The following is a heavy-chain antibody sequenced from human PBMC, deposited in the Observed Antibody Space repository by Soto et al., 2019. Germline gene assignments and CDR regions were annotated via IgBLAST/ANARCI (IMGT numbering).Heavy chain of an antibody. CDR1: GFTVSSYA. CDR2: ISGSGGST. J-gene: IGHJ6*02. Sequence: PGGSLRLSCAASGFTVSSYAMSWVRQAPGKGLEWVSAISGSGGSTYYADSVKGRFTISRDNSKNTLYLQMNSLRAEDTAVYYCAKDHYGDYNYYYYYGMDVWGQGTTVTVSS. D-gene: IGHD4-17*01. V-gene: IGHV3-23*01. CDR3: AKDHYGDYNYYYYYGMDV.